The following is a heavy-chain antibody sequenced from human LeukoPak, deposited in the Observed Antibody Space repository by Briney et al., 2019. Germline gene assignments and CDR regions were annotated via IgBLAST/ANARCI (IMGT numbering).Heavy chain of an antibody. J-gene: IGHJ4*02. D-gene: IGHD5-24*01. CDR3: AKAEMATIGGNFDY. Sequence: SLRLSCAAAGFTFDDYAMHWVRQAPGKGLEWVSGISWNSGSIGYADSVKGRFTISRDNAKNSLYLQMNSLRAEDTALYYCAKAEMATIGGNFDYWGQGTLVTVSS. CDR1: GFTFDDYA. V-gene: IGHV3-9*01. CDR2: ISWNSGSI.